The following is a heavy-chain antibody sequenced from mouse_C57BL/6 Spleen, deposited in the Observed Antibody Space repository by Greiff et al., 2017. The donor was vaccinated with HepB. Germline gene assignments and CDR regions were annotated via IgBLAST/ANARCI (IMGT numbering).Heavy chain of an antibody. Sequence: VQLQQSGPELVKPGASVKISCKASGYSFTGYYMNWVKQSPEKSLEWIGEINPSTGGTTYNQKFKAKATLTVDKSSSTAYMQLKSLTSEDSAVYYCARGNSNYGYFDVWGTGTTVTVSS. J-gene: IGHJ1*03. CDR1: GYSFTGYY. V-gene: IGHV1-42*01. CDR3: ARGNSNYGYFDV. D-gene: IGHD2-5*01. CDR2: INPSTGGT.